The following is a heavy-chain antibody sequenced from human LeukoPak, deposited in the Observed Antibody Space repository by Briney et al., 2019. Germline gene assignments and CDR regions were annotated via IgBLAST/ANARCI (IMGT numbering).Heavy chain of an antibody. CDR1: GYTLTELS. CDR3: ARDLINSINMVATY. D-gene: IGHD5-12*01. CDR2: INPNSGGT. J-gene: IGHJ4*02. V-gene: IGHV1-2*02. Sequence: GASVKVSCKVSGYTLTELSMHWVRQAPGQGLEWMGWINPNSGGTNYAQKFQGRVTMTRDTSISTAYMELSRLRSDDTAVYYCARDLINSINMVATYWGQGTLVTVSS.